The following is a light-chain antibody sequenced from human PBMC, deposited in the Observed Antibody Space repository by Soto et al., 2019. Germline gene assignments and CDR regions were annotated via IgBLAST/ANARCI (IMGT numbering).Light chain of an antibody. J-gene: IGLJ1*01. V-gene: IGLV1-44*01. CDR1: SSNIGSNT. Sequence: QSVLTQPPSATGTPGQRVTISCSGSSSNIGSNTVNWYQQLPGTAPKLLIYSNNQRPSGVPDRFSGSKSGTSASLAISGLQSADEADYYCAAWDDSLNGPLYVFGTGTKLTVL. CDR2: SNN. CDR3: AAWDDSLNGPLYV.